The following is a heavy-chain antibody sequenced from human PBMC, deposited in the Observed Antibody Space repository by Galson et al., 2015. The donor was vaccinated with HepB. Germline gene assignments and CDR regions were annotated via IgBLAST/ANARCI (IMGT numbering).Heavy chain of an antibody. CDR1: GFTFSESA. CDR3: TRDAGLYNWLVP. V-gene: IGHV3-73*01. J-gene: IGHJ5*02. D-gene: IGHD1-14*01. CDR2: IELNSKNYAT. Sequence: SLRLSCAASGFTFSESAFHWVRQASGRGLEWIGVIELNSKNYATAYGASVEGRFTVSRDDSKNTAYLQMNSLKTEDTALYYCTRDAGLYNWLVPWGRGTLVTVSS.